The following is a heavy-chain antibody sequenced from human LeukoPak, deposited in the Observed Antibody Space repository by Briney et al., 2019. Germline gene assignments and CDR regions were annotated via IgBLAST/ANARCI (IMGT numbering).Heavy chain of an antibody. CDR2: IRYDASDI. D-gene: IGHD2-8*02. CDR3: EVAGTGGRYFQH. J-gene: IGHJ1*01. Sequence: GGSLRLSCAASGFTFGGFGMHWVRQAPGKGLQWVAFIRYDASDIYYADSVKGRFTISRDNSKSTLYLQMNNLRTEDTAVCYCEVAGTGGRYFQHWGQGTLVTVAS. CDR1: GFTFGGFG. V-gene: IGHV3-30*02.